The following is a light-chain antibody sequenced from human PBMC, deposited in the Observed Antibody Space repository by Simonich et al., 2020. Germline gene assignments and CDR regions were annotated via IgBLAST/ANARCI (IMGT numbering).Light chain of an antibody. CDR1: SSVVGGYNY. V-gene: IGLV2-8*01. CDR2: EVS. Sequence: QSALTQPPSASGSPGQSVTISCTGTSSVVGGYNYVPWYQQPPGKAPKLMIYEVSKRPSGVPDRFSGSKSGNTASLTVSGLQAEDEADYYCSSYAGSNNWVFGGGTKLTVL. J-gene: IGLJ2*01. CDR3: SSYAGSNNWV.